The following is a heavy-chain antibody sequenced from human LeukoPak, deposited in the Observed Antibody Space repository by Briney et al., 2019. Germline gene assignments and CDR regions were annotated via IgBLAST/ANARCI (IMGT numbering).Heavy chain of an antibody. CDR2: IGSNT. CDR1: GFTFSNYA. CDR3: ANSGVYGGHAETHY. Sequence: PGGSLRLSCAASGFTFSNYAMSWVRQATGKGLEWVSSIGSNTYYADSVKGRFTISRDNSKKTLYLQMNSLRAEDSAVYYCANSGVYGGHAETHYWGQGTLVTVSS. V-gene: IGHV3-23*01. D-gene: IGHD4-23*01. J-gene: IGHJ4*02.